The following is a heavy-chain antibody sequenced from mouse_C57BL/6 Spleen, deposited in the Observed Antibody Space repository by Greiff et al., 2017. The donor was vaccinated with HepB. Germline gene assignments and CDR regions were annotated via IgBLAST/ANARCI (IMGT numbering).Heavy chain of an antibody. J-gene: IGHJ4*01. Sequence: EVHLVESEGGLVQPGSSMKLSCTASGFTFSDYYMAWVRQVPEKGLEWVANINYDGSSTYYLDSLKSRFIISRDNAKNILYLQMSSLKSEDTATYYCARSRGNYAMDYWGQGTSVTVSS. V-gene: IGHV5-16*01. CDR2: INYDGSST. CDR1: GFTFSDYY. D-gene: IGHD1-1*02. CDR3: ARSRGNYAMDY.